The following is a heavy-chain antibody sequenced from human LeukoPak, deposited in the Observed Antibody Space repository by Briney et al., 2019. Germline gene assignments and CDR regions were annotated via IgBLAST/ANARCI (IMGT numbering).Heavy chain of an antibody. Sequence: KSSETLSLTCTVSGGSLTSYYWSWIRQPPGKGLEWIGYIYYTGNTNYNPSLKSRLTMSVDTSKNQFSLRLSSVTAADTAVYYCARDVNFQYAVYAGGALDIWGHGTTVTVSS. CDR3: ARDVNFQYAVYAGGALDI. J-gene: IGHJ3*02. V-gene: IGHV4-59*01. CDR2: IYYTGNT. CDR1: GGSLTSYY. D-gene: IGHD5/OR15-5a*01.